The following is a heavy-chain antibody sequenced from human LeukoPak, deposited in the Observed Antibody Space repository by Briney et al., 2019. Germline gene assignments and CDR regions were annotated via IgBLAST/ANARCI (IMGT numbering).Heavy chain of an antibody. CDR3: AKGEGPMIVVVITHFDY. Sequence: GGSLRLSCTASGFTFSSYSMNWVRQAPGKGLEWVSSISSSSSYIYYADSVKGRFTISRDNAKNSLYMQMNSLRAEDTAVYYCAKGEGPMIVVVITHFDYWGQGTLVTVSS. V-gene: IGHV3-21*01. CDR2: ISSSSSYI. CDR1: GFTFSSYS. J-gene: IGHJ4*02. D-gene: IGHD3-22*01.